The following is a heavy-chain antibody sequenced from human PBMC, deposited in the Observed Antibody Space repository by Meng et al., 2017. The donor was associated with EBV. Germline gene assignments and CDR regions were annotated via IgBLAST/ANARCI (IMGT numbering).Heavy chain of an antibody. D-gene: IGHD6-19*01. CDR2: INPNSGGT. CDR1: GYTFTGYY. CDR3: ARVGIAVAGTGDY. J-gene: IGHJ4*02. Sequence: VPLVQSGAEVNKPGASVQVSRNASGYTFTGYYMHWVRQAPGQGLEWMGRINPNSGGTNYAQKFQGRVTMTRDTSISTAYMELSRLRSDETAVYYCARVGIAVAGTGDYWGQGTLVTVSS. V-gene: IGHV1-2*06.